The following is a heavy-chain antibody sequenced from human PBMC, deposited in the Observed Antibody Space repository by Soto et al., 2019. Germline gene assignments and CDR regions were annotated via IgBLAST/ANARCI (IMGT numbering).Heavy chain of an antibody. V-gene: IGHV1-18*04. CDR1: GFTFTTYG. CDR2: ISGFNGNT. J-gene: IGHJ5*02. CDR3: ARAARYCSTTSCFAFFYWFDP. D-gene: IGHD2-2*01. Sequence: QVQLVQSGDEVKKPGASVKVSCKALGFTFTTYGFSWVRQAPGQGLEWMGWISGFNGNTNYARKFQGRVTMTRDTSTSTVYMEMRSLTSDDTAMDYCARAARYCSTTSCFAFFYWFDPWGQGTQVTVSS.